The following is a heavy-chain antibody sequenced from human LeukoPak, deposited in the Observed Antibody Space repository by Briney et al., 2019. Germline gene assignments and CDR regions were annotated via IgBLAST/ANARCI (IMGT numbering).Heavy chain of an antibody. D-gene: IGHD3-22*01. V-gene: IGHV3-30*01. CDR3: ARRIRQYYYDSSGYYQKASSYMDV. CDR1: GFTFSTYE. J-gene: IGHJ6*03. CDR2: ISYDGGKK. Sequence: GGSLRLSCAASGFTFSTYEMHWVRQAPGKGLEWVALISYDGGKKYYADSVKGRFTISRDNSKNTLYLQMNSLRAEDKAVYYCARRIRQYYYDSSGYYQKASSYMDVWGNGTTVTVSS.